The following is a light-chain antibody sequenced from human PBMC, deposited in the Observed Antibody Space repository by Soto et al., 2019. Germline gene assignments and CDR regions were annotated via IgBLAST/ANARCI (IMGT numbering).Light chain of an antibody. V-gene: IGKV2-24*01. CDR2: MIS. Sequence: DIVLTQTPLSSPVTLGQPASISCRSSQSLVHSDGNTYLTWLQQRPGQPPRLLIYMISNRFSGVPGRFRGRGGGTLFTLEISRVEGEGVGVYYWIQGSQSHTFWQGTKLEIK. CDR3: IQGSQSHT. CDR1: QSLVHSDGNTY. J-gene: IGKJ2*01.